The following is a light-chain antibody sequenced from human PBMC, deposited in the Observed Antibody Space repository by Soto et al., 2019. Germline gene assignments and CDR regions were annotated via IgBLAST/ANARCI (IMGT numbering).Light chain of an antibody. CDR3: SSYTISTTLVV. V-gene: IGLV2-14*01. Sequence: QSALTQPASVSGSPGQSITISCTGTSSDVGGYNHVSWYQHHPGKAPKLMIYEVSNRPSGVSNRFSGSKSGNTASLTISGLQAEYEADYYCSSYTISTTLVVFGGGTKLTVL. CDR2: EVS. CDR1: SSDVGGYNH. J-gene: IGLJ2*01.